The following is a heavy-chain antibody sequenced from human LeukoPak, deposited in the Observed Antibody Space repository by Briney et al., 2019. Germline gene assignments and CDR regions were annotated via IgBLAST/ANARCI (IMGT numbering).Heavy chain of an antibody. D-gene: IGHD6-19*01. CDR3: ARQSGIAVRGGWYFDL. Sequence: SETLSLTRTVSGGSISSYYWSWIRQPPGKGLEWIGYIYYSGSTNYNPSLKSRVTISVDTSKNQFSLKLSSVTAADTAVYYCARQSGIAVRGGWYFDLWGRGTLVTVSS. V-gene: IGHV4-59*08. CDR2: IYYSGST. CDR1: GGSISSYY. J-gene: IGHJ2*01.